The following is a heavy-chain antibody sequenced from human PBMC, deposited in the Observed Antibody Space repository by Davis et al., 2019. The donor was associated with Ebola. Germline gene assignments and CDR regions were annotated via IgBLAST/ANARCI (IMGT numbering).Heavy chain of an antibody. CDR3: ATSIAAAGTMGY. CDR2: IKSKTDGGTT. J-gene: IGHJ4*02. Sequence: GESLKISCAASGFTFSNAWMSWVRQAPGKGLEWVGRIKSKTDGGTTDYAAPVKGRFTISRDNSKNTLYLQMNSLRAEDTAVYYCATSIAAAGTMGYWGQGTLVTVSS. D-gene: IGHD6-13*01. V-gene: IGHV3-15*01. CDR1: GFTFSNAW.